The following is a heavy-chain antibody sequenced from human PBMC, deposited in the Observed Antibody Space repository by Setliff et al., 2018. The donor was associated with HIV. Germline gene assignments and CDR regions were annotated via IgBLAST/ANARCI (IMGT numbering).Heavy chain of an antibody. V-gene: IGHV4-61*02. Sequence: SETLSLTCTVSGGSISSGSYYWSWIRQPAGKGLEWIGRIYTSGSTNYNPSLKSRVTISVDTSKNQFSLSLSSVTAADTAVYFCAREITMVRGVIYYYYYYGMDVWGQGTTVTVSS. D-gene: IGHD3-10*01. CDR2: IYTSGST. CDR1: GGSISSGSYY. J-gene: IGHJ6*02. CDR3: AREITMVRGVIYYYYYYGMDV.